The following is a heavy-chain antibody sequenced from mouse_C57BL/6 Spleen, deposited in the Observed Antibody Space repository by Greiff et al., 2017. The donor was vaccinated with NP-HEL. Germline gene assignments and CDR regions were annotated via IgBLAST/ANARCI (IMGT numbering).Heavy chain of an antibody. V-gene: IGHV1-22*01. D-gene: IGHD2-4*01. CDR2: INPNNGGT. CDR1: GYTLTDYN. Sequence: VQLQKSGPELVKPGASVKMSCKASGYTLTDYNMHWVKQSHGKSLAWIGYINPNNGGTSYKQKFKGKATLTVNKSSSTAYMELRSLTSEDSAVYYCARVYYDYDDAMDYWGQGTSVTVSS. J-gene: IGHJ4*01. CDR3: ARVYYDYDDAMDY.